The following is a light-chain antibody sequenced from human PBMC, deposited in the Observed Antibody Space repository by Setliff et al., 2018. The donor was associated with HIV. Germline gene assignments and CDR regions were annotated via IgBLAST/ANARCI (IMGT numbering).Light chain of an antibody. CDR3: FSYAGSNNFV. J-gene: IGLJ1*01. CDR1: SSNVGKYDL. Sequence: QSALAQPVSVSGSPGQSITISCTGNSSNVGKYDLVAWYRQHPGKAPELTIYEVSKRPAGVSKRFSGSKAGNAASLTISGLQSDDEGDYYCFSYAGSNNFVFGTGTKVTVL. CDR2: EVS. V-gene: IGLV2-23*02.